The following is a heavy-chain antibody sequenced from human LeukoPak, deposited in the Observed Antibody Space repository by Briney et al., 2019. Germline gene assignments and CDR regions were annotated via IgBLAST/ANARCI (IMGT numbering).Heavy chain of an antibody. D-gene: IGHD1-26*01. Sequence: SETLSLTCTVSGYSISSGYYWGWIRQPPGQGLEWIGSIYHSGSTYYNPSLKSRVTISVDTSKNQFSLKLSSVTAADTAVYYCAREGGRVVGARAVDYWGQGTLVTVSS. CDR2: IYHSGST. V-gene: IGHV4-38-2*02. J-gene: IGHJ4*02. CDR3: AREGGRVVGARAVDY. CDR1: GYSISSGYY.